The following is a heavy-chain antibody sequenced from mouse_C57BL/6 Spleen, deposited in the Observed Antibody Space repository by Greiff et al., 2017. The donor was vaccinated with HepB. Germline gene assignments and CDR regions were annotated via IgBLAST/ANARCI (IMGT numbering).Heavy chain of an antibody. J-gene: IGHJ1*03. V-gene: IGHV3-8*01. D-gene: IGHD2-5*01. Sequence: VQLKESGPGLAKPSQTLSLTCSVTGYSITSDYWNWIRKFPGNKLEYMGYISYSGSTYYNPSLKSRISITRDTSKNQYYLQLNSVTTEDTATYYCARSSYYSNPYWYFDVWGTGTTVTVSS. CDR3: ARSSYYSNPYWYFDV. CDR2: ISYSGST. CDR1: GYSITSDY.